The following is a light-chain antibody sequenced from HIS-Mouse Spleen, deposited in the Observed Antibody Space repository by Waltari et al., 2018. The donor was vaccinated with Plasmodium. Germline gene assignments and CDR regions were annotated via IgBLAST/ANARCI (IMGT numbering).Light chain of an antibody. CDR1: ALPKQY. V-gene: IGLV3-25*03. CDR2: KDS. Sequence: SYELTQPPSVSVSPGQTARITCSGDALPKQYAYWYQQKPGQAPGLLIYKDSERPSGIPERFSGSSSGTTVTLTISGVQAEDEADYYCQSADSSGTYVFGTGTKVTVL. J-gene: IGLJ1*01. CDR3: QSADSSGTYV.